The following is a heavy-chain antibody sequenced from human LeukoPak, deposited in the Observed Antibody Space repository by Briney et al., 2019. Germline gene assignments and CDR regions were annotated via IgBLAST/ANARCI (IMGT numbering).Heavy chain of an antibody. CDR2: INPDSGGT. J-gene: IGHJ4*02. V-gene: IGHV1-2*02. CDR3: ARGTSSYSDYNTFDY. D-gene: IGHD4-11*01. CDR1: GYTFTGYY. Sequence: GASVKDSCKASGYTFTGYYIHWVRQAPGQGPEWMGWINPDSGGTRYAQKFQGRVTMTRDTSISTAYMDLTRLTSDDTAVYYCARGTSSYSDYNTFDYWGQGTLVSVSS.